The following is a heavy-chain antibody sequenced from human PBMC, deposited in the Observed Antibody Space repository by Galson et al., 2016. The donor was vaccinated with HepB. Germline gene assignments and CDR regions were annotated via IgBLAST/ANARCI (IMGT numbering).Heavy chain of an antibody. CDR2: ISDSGNT. V-gene: IGHV4-31*03. D-gene: IGHD4-11*01. Sequence: TLSLTCTVSGGSISSGGDYWNWIRQHPGKGLEWIGYISDSGNTYYHPSLQSRVTMSLDTSKNQFSLELRSVTAADTAVFYCARGRDLQMYYYNALDVWGQGTSVAVSS. J-gene: IGHJ6*02. CDR3: ARGRDLQMYYYNALDV. CDR1: GGSISSGGDY.